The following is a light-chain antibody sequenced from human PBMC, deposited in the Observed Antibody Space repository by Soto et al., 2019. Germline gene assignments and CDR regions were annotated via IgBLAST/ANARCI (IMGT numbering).Light chain of an antibody. J-gene: IGLJ2*01. Sequence: QLVLTQPASVSGSPGQSITISCTGTSSDVGGYNYVSWYQQYPGKAPKLMIYDVSNRPSGVSNRFSGSKSGSTASLTISGLQAEDEADYYCSSYTTSSTLVFGGGTKLTVL. CDR3: SSYTTSSTLV. V-gene: IGLV2-14*01. CDR2: DVS. CDR1: SSDVGGYNY.